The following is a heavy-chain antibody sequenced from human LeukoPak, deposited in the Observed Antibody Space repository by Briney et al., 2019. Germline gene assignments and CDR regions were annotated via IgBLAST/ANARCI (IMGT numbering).Heavy chain of an antibody. CDR2: ISYDGSNK. J-gene: IGHJ4*02. CDR1: GFTFSSYS. CDR3: AKSLNPNAYCGGECYSPFDY. V-gene: IGHV3-30*18. Sequence: PGGSLRLSCAASGFTFSSYSMHWVRQAPGKGLEWVAVISYDGSNKYYADSVKGRFTISRDNSKNTLYLQMNSLRAEDTAVYYCAKSLNPNAYCGGECYSPFDYWGQGTLVTVSS. D-gene: IGHD2-21*01.